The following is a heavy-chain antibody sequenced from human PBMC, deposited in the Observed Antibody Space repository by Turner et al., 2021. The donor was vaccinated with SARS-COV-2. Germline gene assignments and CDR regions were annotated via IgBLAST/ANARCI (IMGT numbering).Heavy chain of an antibody. D-gene: IGHD3-10*01. Sequence: QVQLQESGPGLVKPSETLVLTCTVSGGSISSSSYFWGWIRQPPTKELEWIGSIYYSGTTYYNPSLKSRVSLSIDPSKNQFSLNLTSVTAADTALFYCARQAAGQGLDYWGRGILVTVSS. CDR2: IYYSGTT. J-gene: IGHJ4*02. V-gene: IGHV4-39*01. CDR1: GGSISSSSYF. CDR3: ARQAAGQGLDY.